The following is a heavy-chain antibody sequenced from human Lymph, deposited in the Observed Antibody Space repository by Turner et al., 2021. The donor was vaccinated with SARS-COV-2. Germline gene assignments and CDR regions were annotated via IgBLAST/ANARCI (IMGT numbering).Heavy chain of an antibody. Sequence: EVQLAETGGGLILPGGSLRLSCAASGFIVSSNYMNWVRQARGKGLEWVSLIYSGGSTYYADSVKGRFTISRDNSKNTLYLQMNSLRAEDTAVYYCARDLQLYGMDVWGQGTTVTVSS. CDR2: IYSGGST. J-gene: IGHJ6*02. V-gene: IGHV3-53*02. CDR1: GFIVSSNY. D-gene: IGHD1-1*01. CDR3: ARDLQLYGMDV.